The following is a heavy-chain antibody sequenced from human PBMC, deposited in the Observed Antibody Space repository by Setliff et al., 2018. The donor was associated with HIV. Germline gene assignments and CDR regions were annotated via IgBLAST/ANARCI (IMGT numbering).Heavy chain of an antibody. CDR3: AKVDSYAGKNFDY. V-gene: IGHV3-48*03. CDR2: IYNSGDTK. CDR1: GFTFSSYE. Sequence: PGGSLRLSCAASGFTFSSYEMNWVRQAPGKGLEWLSYIYNSGDTKYYADSVKGRFTISRDNSKNTLYLQMNSLSAEDTAVYYCAKVDSYAGKNFDYWGQGTLVTVSS. J-gene: IGHJ4*02. D-gene: IGHD5-18*01.